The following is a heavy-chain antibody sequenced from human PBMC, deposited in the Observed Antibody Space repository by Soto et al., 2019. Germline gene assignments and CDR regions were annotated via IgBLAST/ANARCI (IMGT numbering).Heavy chain of an antibody. Sequence: ESGGGVVQPGRSLRLSCAASGFTFSSYGMHWVRQAPGKGLEWVAVIWYDGSNKYYADSVKGRFTISRDNSKNTLYLQMNSLRAEDTAVYYCARSMVRGVQYYYYMDVWGKGTTVTVSS. D-gene: IGHD3-10*01. CDR2: IWYDGSNK. CDR1: GFTFSSYG. CDR3: ARSMVRGVQYYYYMDV. V-gene: IGHV3-33*01. J-gene: IGHJ6*03.